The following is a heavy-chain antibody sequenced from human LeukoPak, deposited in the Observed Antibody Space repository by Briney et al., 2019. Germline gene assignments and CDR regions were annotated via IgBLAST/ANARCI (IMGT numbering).Heavy chain of an antibody. V-gene: IGHV3-9*03. CDR1: GFTFHDYA. Sequence: PGGSLRLSCAASGFTFHDYAMHWVRQAPGKGLEWVSGISWNGGTIGYADSVKGRFTISRDNAKNSLYLQMNSLRPEDMALYYCAKGPTYSSSSLFDYWGQGILVAVSS. CDR3: AKGPTYSSSSLFDY. D-gene: IGHD6-6*01. CDR2: ISWNGGTI. J-gene: IGHJ4*02.